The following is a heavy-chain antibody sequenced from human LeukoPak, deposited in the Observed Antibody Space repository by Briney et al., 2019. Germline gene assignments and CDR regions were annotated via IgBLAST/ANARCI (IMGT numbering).Heavy chain of an antibody. CDR3: ARDEARYSSGYYPNWSDP. D-gene: IGHD3-22*01. CDR1: GYTFTSYG. J-gene: IGHJ5*02. Sequence: ASVKVSCKASGYTFTSYGMSWVRQAPGQGLEWMGWISAYNGNTHYAQKLQGRVTMTTDTSTSTAYMELRSLRSDDTAVYYCARDEARYSSGYYPNWSDPWGQGTLVTVSS. CDR2: ISAYNGNT. V-gene: IGHV1-18*01.